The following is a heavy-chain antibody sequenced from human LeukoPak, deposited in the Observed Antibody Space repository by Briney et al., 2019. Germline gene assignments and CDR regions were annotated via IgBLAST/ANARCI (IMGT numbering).Heavy chain of an antibody. CDR2: INPSGGST. CDR3: ARDPNPYSYGFVTRYWFDP. J-gene: IGHJ5*02. D-gene: IGHD5-18*01. Sequence: ASGKVFCKASGYTFTSYYMHWVRQAPGQGLEWMGIINPSGGSTSYAQKFQGRVTMTRDTSTSTVYMELSSLRSEDTAVYYCARDPNPYSYGFVTRYWFDPWGQGTLVTVSS. CDR1: GYTFTSYY. V-gene: IGHV1-46*01.